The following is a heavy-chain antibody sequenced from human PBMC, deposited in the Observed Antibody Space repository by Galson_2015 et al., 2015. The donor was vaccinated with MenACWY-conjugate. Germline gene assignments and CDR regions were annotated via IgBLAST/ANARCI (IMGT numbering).Heavy chain of an antibody. Sequence: SVKVSCKASGSTFTTSAMHWVRQAPGQRLEWMGWINAGNGDTKYSQKFQDRVTITRDTSASTAYMELGSLRSADTAVYYCARDRGDWNYRYNGFDPWGQGTLVTVSS. CDR1: GSTFTTSA. D-gene: IGHD1-7*01. CDR3: ARDRGDWNYRYNGFDP. J-gene: IGHJ5*02. V-gene: IGHV1-3*01. CDR2: INAGNGDT.